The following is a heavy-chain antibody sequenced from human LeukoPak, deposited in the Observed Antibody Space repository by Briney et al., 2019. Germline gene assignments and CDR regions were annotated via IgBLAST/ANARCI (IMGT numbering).Heavy chain of an antibody. D-gene: IGHD3-22*01. J-gene: IGHJ4*02. CDR2: MYYAGST. V-gene: IGHV4-39*01. CDR1: GGSISSSSYY. CDR3: ARQFHYYDSTNYKVYYFDI. Sequence: SETLSLTCTVSGGSISSSSYYWGWIRQPPGKGLEWVGTMYYAGSTYYNPSLESRVTISVDTSKNQFSLNLNSVTAADTAVYYCARQFHYYDSTNYKVYYFDIWGQGTLVTVSS.